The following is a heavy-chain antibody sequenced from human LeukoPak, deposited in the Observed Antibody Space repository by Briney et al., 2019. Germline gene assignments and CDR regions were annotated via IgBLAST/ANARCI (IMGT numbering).Heavy chain of an antibody. CDR2: IYTSGST. Sequence: SETLSLTCTVSGGSISSYYWSCIRQPAGKGREWIGRIYTSGSTNYNPSLKSRVTMSVDTSKNQFSLKLSSVTAADTAVYYGARGGSSWYDYDYWGQGTLVTVSS. V-gene: IGHV4-4*07. D-gene: IGHD6-13*01. CDR1: GGSISSYY. CDR3: ARGGSSWYDYDY. J-gene: IGHJ4*02.